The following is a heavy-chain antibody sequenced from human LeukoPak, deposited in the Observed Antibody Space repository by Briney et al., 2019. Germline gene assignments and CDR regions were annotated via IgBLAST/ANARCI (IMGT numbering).Heavy chain of an antibody. V-gene: IGHV3-23*01. CDR3: AKGPELYYYDSSGYCGY. J-gene: IGHJ4*02. CDR1: GFTFTSYA. D-gene: IGHD3-22*01. Sequence: GGSLRPSCAASGFTFTSYAMSSVRHAPPKGLEWVSAITGSVGSTYYADSVKGRSPISRDNSKNTMYMQMNSRRAEDTAVYYCAKGPELYYYDSSGYCGYWGQGTLVTVSS. CDR2: ITGSVGST.